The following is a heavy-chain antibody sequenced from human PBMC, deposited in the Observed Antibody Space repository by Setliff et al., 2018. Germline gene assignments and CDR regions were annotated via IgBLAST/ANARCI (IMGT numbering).Heavy chain of an antibody. D-gene: IGHD3-10*01. J-gene: IGHJ5*02. CDR3: ARAELLWFGGFDP. V-gene: IGHV1-8*02. CDR2: MNPNSGNT. CDR1: GYTFTSYD. Sequence: ASVKVSCKASGYTFTSYDINWVRQATGQGLEWMGWMNPNSGNTGYAQKFQGRVTMTRXXXISTXSXXXXXLRSEDTAVYYCARAELLWFGGFDPWGQGTLVTVSS.